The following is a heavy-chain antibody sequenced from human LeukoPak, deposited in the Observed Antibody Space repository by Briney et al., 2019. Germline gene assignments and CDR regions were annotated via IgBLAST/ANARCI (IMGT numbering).Heavy chain of an antibody. J-gene: IGHJ5*02. CDR3: ARDPYTSSSWYRGRANNWFDP. CDR1: GYTFTSYD. D-gene: IGHD6-13*01. Sequence: ASVKVSCKASGYTFTSYDINWVRQATGQGLEWMGWMNPNSGNTGYAQKFQGRVTMTRNTSISTAYMELSSLRSEDTAVYYCARDPYTSSSWYRGRANNWFDPWGQGTLVTVSS. CDR2: MNPNSGNT. V-gene: IGHV1-8*01.